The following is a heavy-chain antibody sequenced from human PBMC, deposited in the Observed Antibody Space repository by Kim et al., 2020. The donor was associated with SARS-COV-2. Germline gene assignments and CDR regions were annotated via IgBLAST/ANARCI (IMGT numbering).Heavy chain of an antibody. CDR2: ISGSGGST. V-gene: IGHV3-23*01. D-gene: IGHD3-3*01. CDR1: GFTFSSYA. CDR3: AKELAIFGVVIIGNWFDP. J-gene: IGHJ5*02. Sequence: GGSLRLSCAASGFTFSSYAMSWVRQAPGKGLEWVSAISGSGGSTYYADSVKGRFTISRDNSKNTLYLQMNSLRAEDTAVYYCAKELAIFGVVIIGNWFDPWGQGTLVTVSS.